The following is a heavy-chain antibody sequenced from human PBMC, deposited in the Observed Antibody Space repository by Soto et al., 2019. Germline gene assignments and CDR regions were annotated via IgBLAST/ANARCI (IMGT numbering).Heavy chain of an antibody. CDR1: GASIRSSAYS. V-gene: IGHV4-39*01. CDR3: ARHAPYKSGWANRVDS. Sequence: QLQLQESGPGLVKPSDTLSLTCTVSGASIRSSAYSWGWIRQPPGKGLEWIGTMSYSGSAHYSPSFNSRLIISVDTSKNQLSLKVRSVTAADTALYCCARHAPYKSGWANRVDSWGQGTLVTVSS. D-gene: IGHD6-19*01. CDR2: MSYSGSA. J-gene: IGHJ4*02.